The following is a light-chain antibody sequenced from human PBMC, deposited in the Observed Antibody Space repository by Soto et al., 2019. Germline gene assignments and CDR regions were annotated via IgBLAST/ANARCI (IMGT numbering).Light chain of an antibody. Sequence: DIQMTQSPSSLSASVGDRFTMTCLASQSISSYLNWYQQKPGKAPKPLIYAASSLQSGVPSRFSGSGSGTDFTLTISSLQPEDFATYYCQQSYSTPHTFGQGTRLEI. J-gene: IGKJ5*01. V-gene: IGKV1-39*01. CDR3: QQSYSTPHT. CDR2: AAS. CDR1: QSISSY.